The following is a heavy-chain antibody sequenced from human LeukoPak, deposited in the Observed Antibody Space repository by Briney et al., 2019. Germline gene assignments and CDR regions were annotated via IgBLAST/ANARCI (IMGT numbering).Heavy chain of an antibody. D-gene: IGHD2-15*01. Sequence: GESLQISCQGSGYSINNYWIAWVRQMPGKGLEWMGIIYLGDSDTRYSPSFQGQVTISADKSISTAYLQWSSLKASDTAIYFCVYCSGGSSSYGMDVWGQGTTVTVSS. CDR2: IYLGDSDT. CDR3: VYCSGGSSSYGMDV. J-gene: IGHJ6*02. CDR1: GYSINNYW. V-gene: IGHV5-51*01.